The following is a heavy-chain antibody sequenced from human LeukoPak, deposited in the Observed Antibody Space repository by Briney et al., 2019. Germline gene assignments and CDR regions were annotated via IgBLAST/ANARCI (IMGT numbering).Heavy chain of an antibody. CDR3: AKGLGGYHDY. V-gene: IGHV3-23*01. Sequence: GGSLRLSCAASGFAFSSYAMSWVRQAPGKGLERVSAISGSGGSTYYADSVKGRFTISRDNSKNTLYLQMNSLRAEDTAVYYCAKGLGGYHDYWGQGTLVTVSS. CDR2: ISGSGGST. D-gene: IGHD5-12*01. CDR1: GFAFSSYA. J-gene: IGHJ4*02.